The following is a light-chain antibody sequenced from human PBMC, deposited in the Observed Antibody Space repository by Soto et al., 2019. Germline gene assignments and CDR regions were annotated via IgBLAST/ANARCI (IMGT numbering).Light chain of an antibody. V-gene: IGLV2-14*01. CDR1: SSDVGGYNY. CDR2: AVT. J-gene: IGLJ1*01. Sequence: QSVLTQPASVSGSPGQSITISCTVTSSDVGGYNYVSWYQQHPGKAPKLMIYAVTDRPSGVSSRFSGSKSGNTASLTISGLQAEDEADYSCSSYTSSSTLFGTGTKVTVL. CDR3: SSYTSSSTL.